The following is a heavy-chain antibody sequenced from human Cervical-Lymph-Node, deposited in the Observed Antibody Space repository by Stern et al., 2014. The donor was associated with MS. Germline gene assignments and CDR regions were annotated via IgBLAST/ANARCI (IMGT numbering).Heavy chain of an antibody. CDR1: GYTFTSYY. Sequence: VQLVQSGAEVKKPGASVKVSCKASGYTFTSYYMHWVRQAPGQGLEWMGIINPSGGSTSYAQKFQGRVTMTRDTSTSTVYMELSSLRSEDTAVYYCARDALPFGVVTPLGYFDYWGQGTLVTVSS. D-gene: IGHD3-3*01. CDR3: ARDALPFGVVTPLGYFDY. J-gene: IGHJ4*02. V-gene: IGHV1-46*03. CDR2: INPSGGST.